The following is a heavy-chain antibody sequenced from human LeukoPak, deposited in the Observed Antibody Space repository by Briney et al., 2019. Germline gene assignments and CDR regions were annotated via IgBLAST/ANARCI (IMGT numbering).Heavy chain of an antibody. Sequence: GGSAKVSCEASGGTFSSYAISWGREAPGPGLEWMGGIILIFGTANYAQKFQGRVTITTDESTSTAYMELSSLRSEDTAVYYCARDHDYSNYAGEDYMDVWGKGTTVTVSS. CDR1: GGTFSSYA. J-gene: IGHJ6*03. V-gene: IGHV1-69*05. CDR3: ARDHDYSNYAGEDYMDV. CDR2: IILIFGTA. D-gene: IGHD4-11*01.